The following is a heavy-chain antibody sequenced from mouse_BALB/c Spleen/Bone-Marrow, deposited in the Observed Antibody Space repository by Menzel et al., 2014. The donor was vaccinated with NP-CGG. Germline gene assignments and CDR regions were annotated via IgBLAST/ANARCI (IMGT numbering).Heavy chain of an antibody. Sequence: EVKLVESGGGLVQPGGSRKLSCAASGFTFSSFGMHWVRQAPEKGLEWVAYISSGSSTIYYADTVKGRFTISRDNPKNTLFLQMTSLRSEDTAMYYCARXXYYSGFAYWGQGTLVTVSA. D-gene: IGHD1-1*01. V-gene: IGHV5-17*02. J-gene: IGHJ3*01. CDR2: ISSGSSTI. CDR1: GFTFSSFG. CDR3: ARXXYYSGFAY.